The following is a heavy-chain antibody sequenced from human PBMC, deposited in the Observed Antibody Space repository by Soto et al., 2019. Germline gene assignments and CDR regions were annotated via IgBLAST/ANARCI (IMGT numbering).Heavy chain of an antibody. CDR3: ARGRWWEAPINNWFAP. Sequence: ASVKVSCKASGYTFTGYYMHWVRQAPGQGLERIGWINPNSGGTNYAQKLQGWVTMTRDTSISTANIELSRLRSDDTAVFYCARGRWWEAPINNWFAPGGQGTLVTVPS. CDR1: GYTFTGYY. CDR2: INPNSGGT. V-gene: IGHV1-2*04. J-gene: IGHJ5*02. D-gene: IGHD2-15*01.